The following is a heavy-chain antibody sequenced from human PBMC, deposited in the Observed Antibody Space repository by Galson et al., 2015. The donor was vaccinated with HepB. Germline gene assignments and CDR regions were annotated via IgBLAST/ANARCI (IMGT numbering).Heavy chain of an antibody. CDR2: IWYDGSNK. D-gene: IGHD3-22*01. Sequence: SLRLSCAASGFTFSSYGMHWVRQAPGKGLEWVAVIWYDGSNKYYADSVKGRFTISRDNSKNTLYLQMNSLRAEDTAVYYCARGGSSGDVLAHFDYWGQGTLVTVSS. J-gene: IGHJ4*02. CDR3: ARGGSSGDVLAHFDY. CDR1: GFTFSSYG. V-gene: IGHV3-33*01.